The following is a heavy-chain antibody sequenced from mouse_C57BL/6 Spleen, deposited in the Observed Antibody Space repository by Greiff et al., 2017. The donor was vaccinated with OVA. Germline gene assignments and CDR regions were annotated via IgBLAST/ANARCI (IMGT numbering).Heavy chain of an antibody. CDR1: GFTFSSYG. CDR3: ARRGTGIYFDY. V-gene: IGHV5-6*02. Sequence: EVMLVESGGDLVKPGGSLKLSCAASGFTFSSYGMSWVRQTPDKRLEWVATISSGGSYTYYPDSVKGRFTISRDNAKNTLYLQMSSLKSEDTAMYYCARRGTGIYFDYWGQGTTLTVSS. D-gene: IGHD3-3*01. CDR2: ISSGGSYT. J-gene: IGHJ2*01.